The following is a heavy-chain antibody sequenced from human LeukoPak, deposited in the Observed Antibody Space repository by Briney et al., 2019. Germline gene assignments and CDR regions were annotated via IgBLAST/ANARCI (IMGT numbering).Heavy chain of an antibody. CDR1: GFNFSSHW. J-gene: IGHJ4*02. CDR2: IKEDGSEK. CDR3: ARERWGSGSYPNYFDY. D-gene: IGHD3-10*01. Sequence: GGSLRLSRADSGFNFSSHWMSWVRQAPGKGPEWVASIKEDGSEKYYVDSVKGRFTISRDNAKNSLYLQMNSLRAEDTAVYYCARERWGSGSYPNYFDYWGQGTLVTVSS. V-gene: IGHV3-7*01.